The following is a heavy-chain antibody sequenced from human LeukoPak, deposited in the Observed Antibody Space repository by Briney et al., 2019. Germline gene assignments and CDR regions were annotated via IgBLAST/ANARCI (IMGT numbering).Heavy chain of an antibody. CDR2: MSGSDGRT. V-gene: IGHV3-23*01. J-gene: IGHJ4*02. CDR1: GFTFSSHD. CDR3: AKSLTGTNSPFDY. Sequence: PGGSLRLSCAASGFTFSSHDMSWVCQAPGKGLEWVSTMSGSDGRTYYADSVKGRFTISRDNSKNTVYLQMNSLRADDTALYYCAKSLTGTNSPFDYWGQGTLVTVSS. D-gene: IGHD1-20*01.